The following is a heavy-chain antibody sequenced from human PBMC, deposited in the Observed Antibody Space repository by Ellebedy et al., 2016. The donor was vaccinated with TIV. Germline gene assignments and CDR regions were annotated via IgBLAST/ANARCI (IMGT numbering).Heavy chain of an antibody. D-gene: IGHD1-1*01. CDR1: GYSFTTYW. Sequence: PGGSLRLSCTGSGYSFTTYWIGWVRQMPGIGLQWMGIIYPGDSETITRYSPSFQGHVTISVDNSINTAYLQWSSLKASDTAMYYCARQGERPFDFWGQGTLVTVSS. CDR2: IYPGDSETIT. J-gene: IGHJ4*02. CDR3: ARQGERPFDF. V-gene: IGHV5-51*01.